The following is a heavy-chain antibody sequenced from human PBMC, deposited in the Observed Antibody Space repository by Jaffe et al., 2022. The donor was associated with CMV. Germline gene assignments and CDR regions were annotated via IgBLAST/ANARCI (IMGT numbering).Heavy chain of an antibody. Sequence: QVQLQQWGAGLLKPSETLSLTCAVYGGSFSGYYWSWIRQPPGKGLEWIGEINHSGSTNYNPSLKSRVTISVDTSKNQFSLKLSSVTAADTAVYYCARGPSGNSLSFFDYWGQGTLVTVSS. CDR2: INHSGST. D-gene: IGHD2-21*02. CDR1: GGSFSGYY. V-gene: IGHV4-34*01. J-gene: IGHJ4*02. CDR3: ARGPSGNSLSFFDY.